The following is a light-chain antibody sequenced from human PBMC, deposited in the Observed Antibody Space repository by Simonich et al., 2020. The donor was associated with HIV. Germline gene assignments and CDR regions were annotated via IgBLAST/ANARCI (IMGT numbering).Light chain of an antibody. V-gene: IGLV2-14*01. CDR2: DVS. CDR3: SSYTSSSTWV. J-gene: IGLJ3*02. Sequence: QSARTQPASVSGSPGQSITISCTGTSSAVGGYNYVSWYQQHPGKAPNLMIYDVSKRPSGVSNRFSGSKSGNTASLTISGLQAEDEADYYCSSYTSSSTWVFGGGTKLTVL. CDR1: SSAVGGYNY.